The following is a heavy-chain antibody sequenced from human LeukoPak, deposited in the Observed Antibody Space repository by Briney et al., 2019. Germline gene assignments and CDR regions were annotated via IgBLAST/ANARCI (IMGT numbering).Heavy chain of an antibody. D-gene: IGHD3-22*01. CDR1: GGTFSSYA. CDR2: IIPIFGTA. Sequence: SSVKVSCKASGGTFSSYAISWVRQAPGQGLEWMGGIIPIFGTANYAQKFQGRVTITTDESTSTAYMELSSLRSEDTAVYYCARDWRDYYDSSGYYYQAFDIWGQGTMVTVSS. CDR3: ARDWRDYYDSSGYYYQAFDI. J-gene: IGHJ3*02. V-gene: IGHV1-69*05.